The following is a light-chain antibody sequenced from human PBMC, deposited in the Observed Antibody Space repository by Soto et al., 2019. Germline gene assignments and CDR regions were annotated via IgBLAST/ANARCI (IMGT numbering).Light chain of an antibody. V-gene: IGKV3-20*01. CDR2: GAS. J-gene: IGKJ4*01. CDR3: QQYGSSPLT. Sequence: EIVLTQSPGTLSLSPGERASLSCRASQSVSGSYLAWYQQKPVQAPRLLIYGASSRATGIPDRFSGSGSGTDFTLTVSRLEPEDFAVYYCQQYGSSPLTFGGGTKVEIK. CDR1: QSVSGSY.